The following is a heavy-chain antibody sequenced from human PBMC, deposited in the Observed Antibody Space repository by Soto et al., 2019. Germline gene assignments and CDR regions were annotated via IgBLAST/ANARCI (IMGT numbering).Heavy chain of an antibody. CDR1: GFSLSTSAVG. D-gene: IGHD3-10*01. CDR2: IYWDDDK. CDR3: GYVYYNSGRWDA. J-gene: IGHJ5*02. Sequence: ITLKESGPTLVKPTQTLTLTCTFSGFSLSTSAVGVGWIRQPPGKALEWLALIYWDDDKRYSPSLKSRLTITKDTSKNQVVLTMTIMDPVDTAADYCGYVYYNSGRWDAWGQGTLVTVSS. V-gene: IGHV2-5*02.